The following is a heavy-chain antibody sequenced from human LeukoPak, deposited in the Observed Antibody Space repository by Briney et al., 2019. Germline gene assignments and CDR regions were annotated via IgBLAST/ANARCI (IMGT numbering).Heavy chain of an antibody. Sequence: PSETLSLTCTDSGGSISSGSYYWGWIRPPAGKELEWIGCIYTSGSTNYNPSLKSRVTISVDTSKNQFSLKLSSVTAADTAVYYCARDIAARDYYYGMDVWGQGTTVTVSS. CDR3: ARDIAARDYYYGMDV. J-gene: IGHJ6*02. V-gene: IGHV4-61*02. CDR2: IYTSGST. CDR1: GGSISSGSYY. D-gene: IGHD6-6*01.